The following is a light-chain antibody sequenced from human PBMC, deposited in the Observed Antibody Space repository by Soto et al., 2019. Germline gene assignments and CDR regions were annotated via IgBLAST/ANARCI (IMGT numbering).Light chain of an antibody. CDR1: QTIGSA. CDR3: QQFNGFPLT. CDR2: DPS. V-gene: IGKV1-13*02. Sequence: IQLTQSPSSLSASVGDRVTITCRAGQTIGSALAWYQHRPVKAPKLLLYDPSNLEAAVPSRLSGSGSGTDFTLTITSLRPEDFASYYCQQFNGFPLTFGGGTKVQIK. J-gene: IGKJ4*01.